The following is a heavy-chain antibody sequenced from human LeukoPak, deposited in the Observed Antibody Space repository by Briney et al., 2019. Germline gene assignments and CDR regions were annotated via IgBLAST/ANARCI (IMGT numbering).Heavy chain of an antibody. CDR2: IYYSGST. D-gene: IGHD3-3*01. V-gene: IGHV4-59*12. CDR1: GGSINNYW. Sequence: PSETLSLTCSVTGGSINNYWWNWIRQPPGKGLEWIGYIYYSGSTSYNPSLKSRLTISVDTSKNQFSLKLSSVTAADTAVYYCALQKMGYYDFWSGYYTGARDAFDIWGQGTMVTVSS. J-gene: IGHJ3*02. CDR3: ALQKMGYYDFWSGYYTGARDAFDI.